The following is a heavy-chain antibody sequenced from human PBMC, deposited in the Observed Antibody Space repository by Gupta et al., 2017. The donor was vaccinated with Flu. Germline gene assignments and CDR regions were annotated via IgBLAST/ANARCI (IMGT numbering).Heavy chain of an antibody. J-gene: IGHJ4*02. CDR3: ARDRRPSSGLYWRGGFDY. D-gene: IGHD6-19*01. V-gene: IGHV3-33*01. CDR2: LWWDGSEN. CDR1: GFTFSSYG. Sequence: QVQLVESGGGVVQPGRSLRLSCAASGFTFSSYGMHWVRQAPGKGLEWLAILWWDGSENSYADSVKGRFSISRDNSKTSVYLQMNSLRAEDTAMYYCARDRRPSSGLYWRGGFDYWGQGTLVTVSS.